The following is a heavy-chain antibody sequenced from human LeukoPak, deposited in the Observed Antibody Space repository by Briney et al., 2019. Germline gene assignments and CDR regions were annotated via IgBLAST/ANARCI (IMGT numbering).Heavy chain of an antibody. V-gene: IGHV1-2*02. CDR3: ARGDYYGSGKVVAA. J-gene: IGHJ5*02. CDR2: INPNSGDT. D-gene: IGHD3-10*01. Sequence: ASVKVSCKGSGFTFTDYYINWVRQAPGQGLEWMGWINPNSGDTNYAQRFQDRVTMTSDTSITTAYIDLNLLRSDDTAVYYCARGDYYGSGKVVAAWGQGTPVTVSS. CDR1: GFTFTDYY.